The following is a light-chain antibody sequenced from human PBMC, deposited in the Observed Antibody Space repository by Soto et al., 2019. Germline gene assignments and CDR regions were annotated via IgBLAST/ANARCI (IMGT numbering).Light chain of an antibody. J-gene: IGKJ1*01. V-gene: IGKV1-39*01. CDR2: AAS. Sequence: DLQMTQSPSSLSASVGDRVTITCRASQSLSSYLNWYQQKPGKAPKLLIYAASSLQSGVPSGFSGSGSGTDFTLTISSLQPEDFATYYCQQSYSTLWTFGQGTKVEIK. CDR3: QQSYSTLWT. CDR1: QSLSSY.